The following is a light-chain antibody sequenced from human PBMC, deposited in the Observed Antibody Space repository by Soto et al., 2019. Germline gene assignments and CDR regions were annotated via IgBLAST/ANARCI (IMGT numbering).Light chain of an antibody. Sequence: DLQLTQSPSFLSASVGDRVTITCRASQGISSYLAWYQQKPGKAPKLLIYAASTLQSGVPSRFSGSGSGTEFTLTISSLQPEDFATSYCQQLNSYPRVTFGGGTKVEIK. CDR3: QQLNSYPRVT. V-gene: IGKV1-9*01. CDR1: QGISSY. CDR2: AAS. J-gene: IGKJ4*01.